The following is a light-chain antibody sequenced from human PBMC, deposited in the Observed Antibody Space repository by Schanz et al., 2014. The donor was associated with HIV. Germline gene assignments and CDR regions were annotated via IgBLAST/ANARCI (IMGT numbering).Light chain of an antibody. J-gene: IGKJ2*01. CDR1: QSVGSY. CDR2: GAS. Sequence: EVVLTQSPATLSLSPGDRATLSCRASQSVGSYLAWYQQKPGQAPRLIIYGASNRATGIPARFSGSGSGTDFTLTITSLEPEDFAVYYCQQRKSWPPYTFGQGTRLEIK. CDR3: QQRKSWPPYT. V-gene: IGKV3-11*01.